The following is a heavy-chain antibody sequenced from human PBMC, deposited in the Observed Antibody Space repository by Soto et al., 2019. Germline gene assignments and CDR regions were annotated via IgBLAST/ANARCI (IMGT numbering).Heavy chain of an antibody. CDR1: GFTFRIYA. CDR2: ISGSGGST. Sequence: GSLRLSCAASGFTFRIYAMSWVRQAPGQGLEWVSAISGSGGSTYYADSVKGRFTINPDTSKNQFSLQLNSVTPEDTAVYYCARVPNPFRLKIGYEDAFDFWGQGTMVTVSS. D-gene: IGHD5-12*01. J-gene: IGHJ3*01. CDR3: ARVPNPFRLKIGYEDAFDF. V-gene: IGHV3-23*01.